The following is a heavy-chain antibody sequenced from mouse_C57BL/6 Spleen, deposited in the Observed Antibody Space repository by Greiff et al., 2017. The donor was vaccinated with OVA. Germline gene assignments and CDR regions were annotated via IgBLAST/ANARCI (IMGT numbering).Heavy chain of an antibody. Sequence: QVQLQQPGAELVMPGASVKLSCKASGYTITSYWMHWVKQRPGQGLEWIGEIDPSDSYTNYKQKFKGKSTLTVDKSSSTAYMQLSILTSEDSAVYDCARGDGSSYPFAYWGQGTLVTVSA. D-gene: IGHD1-1*01. CDR2: IDPSDSYT. V-gene: IGHV1-69*01. CDR3: ARGDGSSYPFAY. J-gene: IGHJ3*01. CDR1: GYTITSYW.